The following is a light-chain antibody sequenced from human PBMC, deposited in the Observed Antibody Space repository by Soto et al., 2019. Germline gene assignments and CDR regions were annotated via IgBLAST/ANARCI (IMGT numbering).Light chain of an antibody. Sequence: QSVLTQPASVSGYPGQSITISCTGTSSDVGGYNYVSWYQQHPGKAPKLMIYEVSNRPSGVSNRFSGSKSGNTASLTISGLQAEDEADYYCNSYTSRGTRVFGTGTKVTVL. V-gene: IGLV2-14*01. CDR3: NSYTSRGTRV. CDR1: SSDVGGYNY. CDR2: EVS. J-gene: IGLJ1*01.